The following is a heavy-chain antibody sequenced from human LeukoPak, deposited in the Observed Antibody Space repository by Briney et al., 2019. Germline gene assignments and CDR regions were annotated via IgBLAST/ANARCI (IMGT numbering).Heavy chain of an antibody. CDR3: ARQPSSYSPLDY. CDR2: IDPSDSYT. D-gene: IGHD1-26*01. CDR1: GYSFTSYW. V-gene: IGHV5-10-1*01. Sequence: PGESLKISCKGSGYSFTSYWISWVRQMPGKGLEWMGRIDPSDSYTNYSPSFQGHVTISADKSISTACLQWSSLKASDTAMYYCARQPSSYSPLDYWGQGTLVTVSS. J-gene: IGHJ4*02.